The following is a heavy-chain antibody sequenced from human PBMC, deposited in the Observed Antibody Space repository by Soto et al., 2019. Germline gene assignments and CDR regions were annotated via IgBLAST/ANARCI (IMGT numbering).Heavy chain of an antibody. CDR2: IKSKTDGGTT. V-gene: IGHV3-15*01. CDR1: GFTLNNAW. Sequence: LRLSCAASGFTLNNAWMSWVRQAPGKGLEWVGRIKSKTDGGTTDYAAPVKGRFTISGDDSKNTLYLQMNGLKTEDTGVYYCTTIIAASDRDYWGQGTLVTVSS. CDR3: TTIIAASDRDY. D-gene: IGHD2-15*01. J-gene: IGHJ4*02.